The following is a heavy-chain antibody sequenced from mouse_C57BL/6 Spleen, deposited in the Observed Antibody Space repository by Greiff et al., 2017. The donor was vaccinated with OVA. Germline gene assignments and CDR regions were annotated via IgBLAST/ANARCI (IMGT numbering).Heavy chain of an antibody. CDR2: IDPSDSDT. Sequence: QVQLQQPGAELVMPGASVKLSCKASGYTFTSYWMQWVKQRPGQGLEWIGEIDPSDSDTNYNQKFKGKSTLTVDKSSSTAYMQLSSLTSEDSAVYYCARSGGDAMDYWGQGTSVTVSS. D-gene: IGHD3-1*01. CDR3: ARSGGDAMDY. CDR1: GYTFTSYW. V-gene: IGHV1-69*01. J-gene: IGHJ4*01.